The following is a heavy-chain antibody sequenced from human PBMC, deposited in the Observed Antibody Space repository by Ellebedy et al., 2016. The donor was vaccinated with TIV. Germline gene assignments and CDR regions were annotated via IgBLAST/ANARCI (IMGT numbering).Heavy chain of an antibody. Sequence: GGSLRLSXAASGFTFSSYWMSWVRQAPGKGLEWVANINQDGSEKYYVDSVKGRFTISRDNSKNTVFLQMNSLRAEDTAVYYCAKDREYSSYYYMGDGAFDFWGQGTVVTVSS. CDR2: INQDGSEK. CDR3: AKDREYSSYYYMGDGAFDF. V-gene: IGHV3-7*03. CDR1: GFTFSSYW. J-gene: IGHJ3*01. D-gene: IGHD6-6*01.